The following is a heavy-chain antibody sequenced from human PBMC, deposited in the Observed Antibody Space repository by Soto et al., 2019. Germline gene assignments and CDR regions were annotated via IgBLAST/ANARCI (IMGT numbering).Heavy chain of an antibody. Sequence: GGSLRLSCAASGFTFSSYSMNWVRQAPGKGLEWVGFIRSKAYGGTTEYAASVKGRFTISRDDSKSIAYLQMNSLKTEDTAVYYCTRDVGAVAGTWGQGTLVTVSS. CDR1: GFTFSSYS. V-gene: IGHV3-49*04. CDR3: TRDVGAVAGT. CDR2: IRSKAYGGTT. J-gene: IGHJ4*02. D-gene: IGHD6-19*01.